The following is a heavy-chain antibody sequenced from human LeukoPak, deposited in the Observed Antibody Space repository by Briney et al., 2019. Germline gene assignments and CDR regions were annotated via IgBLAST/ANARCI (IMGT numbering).Heavy chain of an antibody. V-gene: IGHV3-49*03. CDR3: TRDGPVAGTDY. D-gene: IGHD6-19*01. J-gene: IGHJ4*02. CDR1: GFTFGDYA. Sequence: PGGSLRLSCTASGFTFGDYAVNWFRQAPGKGLEWVGFIRSKAYGGTTEYAASVKGRFTISRDDSKSIAYLQMNSLKTEDTAVYYCTRDGPVAGTDYWGQGTLVTVSS. CDR2: IRSKAYGGTT.